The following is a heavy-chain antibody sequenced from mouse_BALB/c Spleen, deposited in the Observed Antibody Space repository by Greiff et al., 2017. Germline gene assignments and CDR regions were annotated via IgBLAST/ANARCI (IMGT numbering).Heavy chain of an antibody. CDR1: GYAFTNYL. J-gene: IGHJ4*01. CDR3: ARQLVLPYAMDY. V-gene: IGHV1-54*03. D-gene: IGHD3-1*01. CDR2: INPGSGGT. Sequence: QVQLQQSGAELVRPGTSVKVSCKASGYAFTNYLIEWVKQRPGQGLEWIGVINPGSGGTNYNEKFKGKATLTADKSSSTAYMQLSSLTSDDSAVYFCARQLVLPYAMDYWGQGTSVTVSS.